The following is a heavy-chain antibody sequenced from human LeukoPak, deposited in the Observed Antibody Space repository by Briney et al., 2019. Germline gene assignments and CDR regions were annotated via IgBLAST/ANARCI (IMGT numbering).Heavy chain of an antibody. CDR2: INHSGST. Sequence: SETLSLTCAVYGGSFSGYYWSWIRQPPGKGLEWIGEINHSGSTNYNPSLKSRVAISVDTSKNQFSLKLSSVTAADTAVYYGARGRATGTSALVYWGQGTLVTVSS. CDR1: GGSFSGYY. CDR3: ARGRATGTSALVY. D-gene: IGHD1-7*01. J-gene: IGHJ4*02. V-gene: IGHV4-34*01.